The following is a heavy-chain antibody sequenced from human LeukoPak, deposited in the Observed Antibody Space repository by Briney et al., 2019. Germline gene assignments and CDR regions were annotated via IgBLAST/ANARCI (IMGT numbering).Heavy chain of an antibody. V-gene: IGHV3-66*01. D-gene: IGHD3-10*01. Sequence: GGSLRLSCAASGFTVSSNYMSWVRQAPGKGLEWVSVIYSGGSTYYADSVKGRFTISRDNSKNTLYLQMNSLRAEDTAVYYCAREDLWFGEPLGASDIWGQGTMVTVSS. CDR3: AREDLWFGEPLGASDI. CDR2: IYSGGST. J-gene: IGHJ3*02. CDR1: GFTVSSNY.